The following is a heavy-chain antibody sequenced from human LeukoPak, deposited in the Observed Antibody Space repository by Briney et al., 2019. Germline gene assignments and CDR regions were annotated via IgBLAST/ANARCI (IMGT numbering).Heavy chain of an antibody. J-gene: IGHJ6*02. D-gene: IGHD3-22*01. V-gene: IGHV1-3*01. CDR1: GYTFTSYG. CDR3: ARDGPTGMNAHPYDSADV. CDR2: INAGNGNT. Sequence: ASVKVSCKASGYTFTSYGISWVRQAPGQRLEWMGWINAGNGNTKYSQKFQGRVTITRDTSASTAYMELSSLRSEDTAVYYCARDGPTGMNAHPYDSADVWGQGTTVTVSS.